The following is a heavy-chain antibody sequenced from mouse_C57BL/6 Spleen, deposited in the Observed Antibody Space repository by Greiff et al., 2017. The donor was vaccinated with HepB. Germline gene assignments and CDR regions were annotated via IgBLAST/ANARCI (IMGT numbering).Heavy chain of an antibody. CDR2: INPSSGYT. V-gene: IGHV1-4*01. CDR3: ARSDGYYVDYYAMDY. J-gene: IGHJ4*01. D-gene: IGHD2-3*01. CDR1: GYTFTSYT. Sequence: LVESGAELARPGASVKMSCKASGYTFTSYTMHWVKQRPGQGLEWIGYINPSSGYTKYNQKFKDKATLTADKSSSTAYMQLSSLTSEDSAVYYCARSDGYYVDYYAMDYWGQGTSVTVSS.